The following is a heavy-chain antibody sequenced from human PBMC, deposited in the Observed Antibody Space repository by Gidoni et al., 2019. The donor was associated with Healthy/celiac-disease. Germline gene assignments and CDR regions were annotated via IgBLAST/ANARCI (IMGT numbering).Heavy chain of an antibody. CDR1: GGTFRSYA. V-gene: IGHV1-69*01. D-gene: IGHD2-8*02. CDR3: ASPGGYCTGGVCPYDY. J-gene: IGHJ4*02. CDR2: IIPIFGTA. Sequence: QVQLVQSGAEVKKPGSSVKVSCKASGGTFRSYAISWVRQAPGQGLEWMGGIIPIFGTANYAQKFQGRVTITADESTSTAYMELSSLRSEDTAVYYCASPGGYCTGGVCPYDYWGQGTLVTVSS.